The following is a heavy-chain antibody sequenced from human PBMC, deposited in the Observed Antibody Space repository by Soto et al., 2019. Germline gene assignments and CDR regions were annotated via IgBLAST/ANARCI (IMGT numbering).Heavy chain of an antibody. CDR1: GGSISSGGYY. Sequence: KPSETLSLTCTVSGGSISSGGYYWSWIRQHPGKGLEWIGYIYYSGSTYYNPSLKSRVTISVDTSKNQFSLKLSSVTAADTAVYYCARDLRVTQAFDIWGQGTMVTVSS. V-gene: IGHV4-31*03. CDR3: ARDLRVTQAFDI. J-gene: IGHJ3*02. CDR2: IYYSGST. D-gene: IGHD2-21*02.